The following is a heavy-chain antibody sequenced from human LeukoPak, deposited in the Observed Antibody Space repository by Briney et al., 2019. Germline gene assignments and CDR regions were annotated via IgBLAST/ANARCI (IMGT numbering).Heavy chain of an antibody. CDR1: GGPISSYY. CDR3: ARDSHDFWSGTKNWFDR. CDR2: IYTSGST. Sequence: PSETLSLTCTVSGGPISSYYWSWVRQPAGKGLEWIGRIYTSGSTNYNPSLTSRVTMSVDTSKNQFSLKLSSVTAADTAVYYCARDSHDFWSGTKNWFDRWGQGTLVTVSS. D-gene: IGHD3-3*01. V-gene: IGHV4-4*07. J-gene: IGHJ5*02.